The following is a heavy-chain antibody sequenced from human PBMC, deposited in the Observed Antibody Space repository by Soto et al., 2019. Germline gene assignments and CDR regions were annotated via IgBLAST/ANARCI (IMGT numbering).Heavy chain of an antibody. CDR2: IWCDGSNK. J-gene: IGHJ4*02. CDR1: GFTFSSYG. V-gene: IGHV3-33*01. Sequence: QVQLVESGGGVVQPGRSLRLSCAASGFTFSSYGMHWVRQAPGKGLEWVEVIWCDGSNKYYADSVKGRFTISRDNSKNTLYLQMNILRAEDTAGYYCARGLLPLYGEYPLLDYWGQGTLVTVSS. D-gene: IGHD4-17*01. CDR3: ARGLLPLYGEYPLLDY.